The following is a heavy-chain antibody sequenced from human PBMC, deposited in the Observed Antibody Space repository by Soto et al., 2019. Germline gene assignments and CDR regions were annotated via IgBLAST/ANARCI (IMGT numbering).Heavy chain of an antibody. CDR2: INSRGRTI. V-gene: IGHV3-11*01. CDR1: GFNFSDYY. D-gene: IGHD6-6*01. CDR3: ARTSSSSTGFDI. J-gene: IGHJ3*02. Sequence: VQLVESGGGLVQPGGSLRLSCEASGFNFSDYYMSWIRQAPGKGLEWVSYINSRGRTINYADSVKGRFTISRDNAKNSLYLQMNGLRVEDTAVFYCARTSSSSTGFDIWGQGTVVTVSS.